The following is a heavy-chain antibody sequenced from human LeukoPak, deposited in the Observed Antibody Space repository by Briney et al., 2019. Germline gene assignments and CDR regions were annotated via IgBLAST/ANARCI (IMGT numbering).Heavy chain of an antibody. D-gene: IGHD4-17*01. CDR3: ARARGYGDYVPYYYYYMDV. J-gene: IGHJ6*03. CDR2: IYYSGST. V-gene: IGHV4-59*01. CDR1: GGSISSYY. Sequence: SETLSLTCTVSGGSISSYYWSWIRQPPGKGLEWIGYIYYSGSTNYNPSLKSRVTISVDTSKNQFSLKLSSVTAADTAVYYCARARGYGDYVPYYYYYMDVWGKGTTVTVSS.